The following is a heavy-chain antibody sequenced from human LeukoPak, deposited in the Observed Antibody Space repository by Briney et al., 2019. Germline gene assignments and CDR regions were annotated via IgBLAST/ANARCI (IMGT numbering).Heavy chain of an antibody. Sequence: PGGSLRLSCAASGFTFSGYGMHWVRQAPGKGLEWVTVIWSDGSNKYYADSVKGRFTISRDNSKNTLYLQMNSLRAEDTAVYYCARDVGGNYQYFDYWGQGTLVTVSS. D-gene: IGHD4-11*01. CDR2: IWSDGSNK. CDR1: GFTFSGYG. V-gene: IGHV3-33*01. J-gene: IGHJ4*02. CDR3: ARDVGGNYQYFDY.